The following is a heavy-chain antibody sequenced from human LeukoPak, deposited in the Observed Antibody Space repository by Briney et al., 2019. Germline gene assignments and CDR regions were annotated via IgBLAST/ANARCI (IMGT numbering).Heavy chain of an antibody. J-gene: IGHJ5*02. V-gene: IGHV3-30*02. D-gene: IGHD2-15*01. CDR3: AKPAGYCSGGSCPDIGWFDP. CDR2: IRYDGSNK. Sequence: PGGSLRLSCAASGFTFSSYGMHWVRQAPGKGLEWVAFIRYDGSNKYYADSVKGRFTISRDNSKNTLYLQMNSLRAEDTAVYYCAKPAGYCSGGSCPDIGWFDPWGQGTLVTVSS. CDR1: GFTFSSYG.